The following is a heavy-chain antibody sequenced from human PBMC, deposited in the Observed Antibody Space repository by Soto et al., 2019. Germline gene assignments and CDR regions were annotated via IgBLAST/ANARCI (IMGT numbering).Heavy chain of an antibody. J-gene: IGHJ4*02. V-gene: IGHV4-59*01. CDR1: GGSISSYY. Sequence: PSETLSLTCIVSGGSISSYYWTWTRQPPGKGLEWIGCVYNGATTSYNPSLRSRVTISVDTSKNQFSLKLTSVTAADTAMYYCARDDSERPATDWGQGTPVTVSS. CDR3: ARDDSERPATD. CDR2: VYNGATT. D-gene: IGHD3-10*01.